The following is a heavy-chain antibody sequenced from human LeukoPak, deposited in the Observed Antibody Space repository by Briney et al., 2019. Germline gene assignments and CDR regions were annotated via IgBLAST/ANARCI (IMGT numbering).Heavy chain of an antibody. J-gene: IGHJ5*02. D-gene: IGHD1-14*01. V-gene: IGHV4-59*01. CDR1: GGSISSYY. CDR3: AREVNLNWFDP. CDR2: IYYSGST. Sequence: PSETLSLTCTVSGGSISSYYWSWIRQPPGKGLEWIGYIYYSGSTNYNPSLKSRVTISVDTSKNQFSLKLSSVTAADTAVYYCAREVNLNWFDPWGQGTLVSVSS.